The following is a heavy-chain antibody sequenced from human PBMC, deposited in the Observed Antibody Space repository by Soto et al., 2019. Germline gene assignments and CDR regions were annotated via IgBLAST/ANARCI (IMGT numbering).Heavy chain of an antibody. CDR2: IIPIFGTA. D-gene: IGHD1-26*01. J-gene: IGHJ4*02. CDR1: GGTFSSYA. V-gene: IGHV1-69*13. CDR3: AREGVGATGSYFDY. Sequence: SVKVSCKASGGTFSSYAISWVRQAPGQGLEWMGGIIPIFGTANYAQKFQGRVTITADESTSTAYMELSSLRSEDTAVYYCAREGVGATGSYFDYWGQGTLVTVSS.